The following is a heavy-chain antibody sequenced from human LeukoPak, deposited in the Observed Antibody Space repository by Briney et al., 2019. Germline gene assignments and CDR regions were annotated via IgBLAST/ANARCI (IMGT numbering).Heavy chain of an antibody. Sequence: GGSLRLSCAASGFTFSSYNMNWVRQAPGKGLEWVSYISSSGYTIYYADSVKGRFTIFRDNAKNSLYLQMDSLSDEDTAIYYCARQMYSSGCSDFWGQGTLVTVSS. CDR1: GFTFSSYN. CDR2: ISSSGYTI. J-gene: IGHJ4*02. V-gene: IGHV3-48*02. D-gene: IGHD6-19*01. CDR3: ARQMYSSGCSDF.